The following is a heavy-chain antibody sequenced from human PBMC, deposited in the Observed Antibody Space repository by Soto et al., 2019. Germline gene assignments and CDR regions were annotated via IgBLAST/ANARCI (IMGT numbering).Heavy chain of an antibody. V-gene: IGHV4-4*07. CDR1: DGSISTYH. CDR3: ARDPHYGMDF. Sequence: QVQLQESGPGLVKPSETLSLTCSVPDGSISTYHWSWIRQPAGKGLEWIGRIHATESSNYNPSFKSRVTMSVDTSKNQCCLKLRSVTAADTAVYYCARDPHYGMDFWGQGTTVTVSS. J-gene: IGHJ6*02. CDR2: IHATESS.